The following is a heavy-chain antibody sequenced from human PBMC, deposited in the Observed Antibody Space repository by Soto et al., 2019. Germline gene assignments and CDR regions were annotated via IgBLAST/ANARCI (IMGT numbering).Heavy chain of an antibody. J-gene: IGHJ4*02. CDR3: AKGVWGTSAAHLDY. Sequence: GSLRLSCAASEFTFSNYAMSWVRQAPGKGLEWVSSISDSGGTTYYADSVKGRFTISRDNSKNTLYLQMNSLRAEDTAVYYCAKGVWGTSAAHLDYWGQGTLVTVSS. V-gene: IGHV3-23*01. CDR1: EFTFSNYA. D-gene: IGHD6-13*01. CDR2: ISDSGGTT.